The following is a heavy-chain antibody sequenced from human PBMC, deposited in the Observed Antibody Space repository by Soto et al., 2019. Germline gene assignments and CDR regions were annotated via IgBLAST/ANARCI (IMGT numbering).Heavy chain of an antibody. CDR2: IYYSGST. Sequence: SETLSLTCTVSGGSISSSSYYWGWIRQPPGKGLEWIGSIYYSGSTYYNPSLKSRVTISVDTSKNQFSLKLSSVTAADTAVYYCARPTSGSVAHFDYWGQGTLVTVSS. CDR3: ARPTSGSVAHFDY. D-gene: IGHD6-19*01. CDR1: GGSISSSSYY. V-gene: IGHV4-39*01. J-gene: IGHJ4*02.